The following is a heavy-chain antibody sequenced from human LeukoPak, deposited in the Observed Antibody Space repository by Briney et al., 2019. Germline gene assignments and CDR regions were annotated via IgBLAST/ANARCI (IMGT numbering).Heavy chain of an antibody. J-gene: IGHJ5*02. V-gene: IGHV1-2*02. CDR3: ARGATRFGELTDWLDP. CDR2: INPNSGGT. D-gene: IGHD3-10*02. Sequence: ASVKVSCKASGYTFTGYYMHWVRQAPGQGLEWMGWINPNSGGTNYAQKFQGRVTMTRDTSISTAYMELSRLRSDDTAVYYCARGATRFGELTDWLDPWGQGTLVTVSS. CDR1: GYTFTGYY.